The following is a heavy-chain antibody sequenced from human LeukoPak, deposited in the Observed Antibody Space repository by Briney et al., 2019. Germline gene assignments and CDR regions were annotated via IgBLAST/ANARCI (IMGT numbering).Heavy chain of an antibody. V-gene: IGHV1-69*05. CDR2: IIPLFGTT. CDR1: GGSFSRHA. D-gene: IGHD1-26*01. Sequence: ASVKVSCKASGGSFSRHAISWVRQAPGQGLEWMGEIIPLFGTTHYAQKFQGRVTITTDESTSTGYVELSSLRSEDTAVYYCARGVIVAATHFDNWGQGTLATVSS. CDR3: ARGVIVAATHFDN. J-gene: IGHJ4*02.